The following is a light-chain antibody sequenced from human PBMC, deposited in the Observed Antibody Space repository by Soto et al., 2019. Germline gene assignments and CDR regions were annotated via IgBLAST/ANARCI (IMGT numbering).Light chain of an antibody. Sequence: QSALTQPASVSGSPGQSITISCTGTSSDVGGYNYVSWYQQHPGKAPKLMIYEVSNRPSGVSNRFSGSKSGNTASLTISGLHAEDEADYYCSSYTSSSTSFGTGTKVTVL. V-gene: IGLV2-14*01. CDR2: EVS. J-gene: IGLJ1*01. CDR1: SSDVGGYNY. CDR3: SSYTSSSTS.